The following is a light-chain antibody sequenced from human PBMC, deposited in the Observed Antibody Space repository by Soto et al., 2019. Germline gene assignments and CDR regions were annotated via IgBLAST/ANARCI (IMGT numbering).Light chain of an antibody. CDR3: QKYNSAPLT. Sequence: DIQLTQSPSTLSASVGDRVTITCRASAGLNSRLAWYQQKPGKAPKLLIFDASTLQSGVSSRFRGSGSATEFSLIISSLQPEDVAAYYCQKYNSAPLTFGGGTKVDIK. V-gene: IGKV1-5*01. CDR2: DAS. J-gene: IGKJ4*01. CDR1: AGLNSR.